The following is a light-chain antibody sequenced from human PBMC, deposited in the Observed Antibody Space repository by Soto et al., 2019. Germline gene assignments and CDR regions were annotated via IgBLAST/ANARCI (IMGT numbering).Light chain of an antibody. J-gene: IGKJ4*01. CDR1: QSVDSNY. V-gene: IGKV3-20*01. CDR3: HQYDSLPLT. CDR2: DAS. Sequence: EIVLTQSPATLSLSPGERATLSCRASQSVDSNYLGWYQQKPGQAPRVLIFDASIRATGIPDRFSASGSGSDFTLTISRLEPDDFAVYYCHQYDSLPLTFGGGTKVDIK.